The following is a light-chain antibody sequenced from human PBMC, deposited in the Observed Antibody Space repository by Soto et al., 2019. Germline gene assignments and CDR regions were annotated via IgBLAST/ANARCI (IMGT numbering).Light chain of an antibody. J-gene: IGLJ2*01. CDR2: EVS. CDR1: SSDVGGYNF. Sequence: QSALTQPASVSGSPGQSITISCTGTSSDVGGYNFVSWFQQHPGKAPKLLIFEVSDRPSGVSNRFSGSKSGNTASLTISGLQAEDEAHFYCSSYTSNNTIVFGGGTKLTVL. V-gene: IGLV2-14*01. CDR3: SSYTSNNTIV.